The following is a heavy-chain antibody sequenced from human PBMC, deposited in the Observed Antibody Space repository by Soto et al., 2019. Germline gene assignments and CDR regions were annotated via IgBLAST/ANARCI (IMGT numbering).Heavy chain of an antibody. V-gene: IGHV4-4*07. J-gene: IGHJ5*02. CDR2: VYATGTS. CDR3: VRDGSKTLRDCFDP. D-gene: IGHD4-17*01. Sequence: SETLSLTCSVSGGSMSKFYWSWIRKTAGKGLEWMGRVYATGTSDYNPSLRSRIAMSVDISKKTFTLRLRSVTAADTGVYYCVRDGSKTLRDCFDPWGQGILVTVSS. CDR1: GGSMSKFY.